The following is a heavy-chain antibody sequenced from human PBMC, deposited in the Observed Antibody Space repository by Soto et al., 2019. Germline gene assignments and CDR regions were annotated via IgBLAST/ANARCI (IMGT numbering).Heavy chain of an antibody. D-gene: IGHD4-17*01. CDR1: GYTFTNYA. CDR3: ARGVVTTGNYYYYGMDV. Sequence: QVQLVQSGAEVKKPGASVKVSCKASGYTFTNYAMHWVRQAPGQRLEWMGWINAGNGNTKYSQKFQGRVTITRDTSASTAYMELSSLRFEDTGVYYCARGVVTTGNYYYYGMDVWGQGTTVTVSS. J-gene: IGHJ6*02. V-gene: IGHV1-3*01. CDR2: INAGNGNT.